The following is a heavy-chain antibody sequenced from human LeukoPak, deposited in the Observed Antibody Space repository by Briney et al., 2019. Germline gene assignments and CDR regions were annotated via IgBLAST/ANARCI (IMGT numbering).Heavy chain of an antibody. D-gene: IGHD3-22*01. CDR2: ISYDGSNK. CDR1: GFNFGEFV. J-gene: IGHJ4*02. Sequence: GGSLRLSCATSGFNFGEFVVSWVRQAPGTGLEWVAVISYDGSNKYYADSVKGRFTISRDNSKNTLYLQMNSLRAEDTAVYYCAKARTVDYYDSSGYYGHDWHFDYWGQGTLVTVSS. CDR3: AKARTVDYYDSSGYYGHDWHFDY. V-gene: IGHV3-30*18.